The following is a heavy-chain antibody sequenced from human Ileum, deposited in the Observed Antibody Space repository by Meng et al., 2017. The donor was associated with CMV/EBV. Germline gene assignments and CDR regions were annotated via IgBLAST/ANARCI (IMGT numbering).Heavy chain of an antibody. CDR3: ARGQGSWYYFGMDV. CDR2: ISNSGRTT. D-gene: IGHD3-10*01. J-gene: IGHJ6*02. Sequence: GESLKISCAASGFSLSSYWMHWVRQAPGKGLEWVSYISNSGRTTYYADSVKGRFTVSRDNAKNSLDLQMDGLRVDDTAVYYCARGQGSWYYFGMDVWGPGTTVTVSS. CDR1: GFSLSSYW. V-gene: IGHV3-48*01.